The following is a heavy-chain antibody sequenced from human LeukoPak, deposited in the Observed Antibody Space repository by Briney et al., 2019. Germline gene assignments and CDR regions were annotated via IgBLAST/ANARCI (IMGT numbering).Heavy chain of an antibody. CDR2: INPSGGST. Sequence: GASVKVSCKASGYTFTGYYMHWVRQAPGQGLEWMGIINPSGGSTSYAQKFQGRVTMTRDMSTSTVYMELSSLRSEDTAVYYCARGYCSSTSCNYWFDPWGQGTLVTVSS. J-gene: IGHJ5*02. CDR3: ARGYCSSTSCNYWFDP. V-gene: IGHV1-46*01. D-gene: IGHD2-2*01. CDR1: GYTFTGYY.